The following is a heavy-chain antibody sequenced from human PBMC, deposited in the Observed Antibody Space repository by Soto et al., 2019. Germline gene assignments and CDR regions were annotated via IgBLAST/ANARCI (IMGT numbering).Heavy chain of an antibody. CDR2: IYQSGST. V-gene: IGHV4-30-2*01. Sequence: QLQLQESGSGLVKPSQTLSLTCAVSGGSISSGGYSWSWIRQPPGKGLEWIGYIYQSGSTYYNPPLTRRVTISVDRSKHQFSLKLSSVTAAAMAVYYCARAHYGDYGYGMDVWGHGTTVTVSS. CDR1: GGSISSGGYS. CDR3: ARAHYGDYGYGMDV. J-gene: IGHJ6*02. D-gene: IGHD4-17*01.